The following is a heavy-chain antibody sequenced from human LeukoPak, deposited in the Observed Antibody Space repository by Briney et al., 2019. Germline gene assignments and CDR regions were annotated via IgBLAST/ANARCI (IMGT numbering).Heavy chain of an antibody. CDR3: ARGSPNWVGATSHFDY. CDR1: GYTFTSYY. D-gene: IGHD1-26*01. CDR2: INPSGGST. Sequence: ASVKVSCKASGYTFTSYYMHWVRHAPGQGLEWMGIINPSGGSTSYAQKFQGRVTMTRDTSTSTVYMELSSLRSDDTAVYYCARGSPNWVGATSHFDYWGQGTLVTVSS. V-gene: IGHV1-46*01. J-gene: IGHJ4*02.